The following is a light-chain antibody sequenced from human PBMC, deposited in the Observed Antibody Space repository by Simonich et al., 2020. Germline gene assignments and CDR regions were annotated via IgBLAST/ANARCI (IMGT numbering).Light chain of an antibody. Sequence: EIVMTQSPATLSVSPGERATLSCRASQSVSSSYLAWYQQKPGQAPRLLIYDAPNRATGIPARFSGSGSGTDFTLTISSLEPEDFAVYYCQQRSNWPPYTFGQGTKLEIK. J-gene: IGKJ2*01. CDR2: DAP. CDR1: QSVSSSY. CDR3: QQRSNWPPYT. V-gene: IGKV3-11*01.